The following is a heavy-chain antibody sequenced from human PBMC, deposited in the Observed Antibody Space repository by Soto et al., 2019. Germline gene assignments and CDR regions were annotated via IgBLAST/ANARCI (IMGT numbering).Heavy chain of an antibody. CDR1: GFTFSSYG. CDR3: ARDRCSSTSCYYYYYGMDV. J-gene: IGHJ6*02. V-gene: IGHV3-33*01. CDR2: IWYDGSNK. D-gene: IGHD2-2*01. Sequence: GGSMRLSCAAAGFTFSSYGMHWVRQAPGKGLEWVAVIWYDGSNKYYADSVKGRFTISRDNSKNTLYLQMNSLRAEDTAVYYCARDRCSSTSCYYYYYGMDVWGQGTTVTVSS.